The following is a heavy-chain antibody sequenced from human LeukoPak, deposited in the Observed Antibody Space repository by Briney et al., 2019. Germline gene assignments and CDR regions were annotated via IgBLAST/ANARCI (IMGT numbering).Heavy chain of an antibody. CDR1: GGTFSSYA. CDR3: ARTGIAAADHAFDI. V-gene: IGHV1-69*04. CDR2: IIPILGIA. D-gene: IGHD6-13*01. J-gene: IGHJ3*02. Sequence: SVKVSCKASGGTFSSYAISWVRQAPGQGLEWMGRIIPILGIANYAQKFQGRVTITADKSTSTAYMELSSLRSEDTAVYYCARTGIAAADHAFDIWGQGTMVTVSS.